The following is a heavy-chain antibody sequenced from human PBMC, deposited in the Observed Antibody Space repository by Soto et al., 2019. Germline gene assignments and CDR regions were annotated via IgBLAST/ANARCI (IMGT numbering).Heavy chain of an antibody. CDR1: GFTFSSYS. J-gene: IGHJ6*02. CDR3: ARQQLRHMDV. Sequence: PGGSLRLSCAASGFTFSSYSMNWVRQAPGKGLEWVSSISSSSSYIYYADSVKGRSTIARDNAKNSLYLQMNSLRAEDTAVYYCARQQLRHMDVWGQGTTVTVSS. V-gene: IGHV3-21*01. CDR2: ISSSSSYI. D-gene: IGHD6-13*01.